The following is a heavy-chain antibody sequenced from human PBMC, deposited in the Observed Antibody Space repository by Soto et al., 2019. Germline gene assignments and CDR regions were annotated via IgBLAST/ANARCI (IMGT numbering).Heavy chain of an antibody. V-gene: IGHV3-74*01. Sequence: EVQLVESGGGLVQPGGSLRLSCGASGFTFNNYWMHWVRQAPGKGLVWVSRINSDGSTRSYADSVKGRFTISRDNAKNTVHLQMISLRVEDTAVYYCARDLVDWGQGTLVTVSS. CDR3: ARDLVD. CDR2: INSDGSTR. CDR1: GFTFNNYW. J-gene: IGHJ4*02. D-gene: IGHD3-10*01.